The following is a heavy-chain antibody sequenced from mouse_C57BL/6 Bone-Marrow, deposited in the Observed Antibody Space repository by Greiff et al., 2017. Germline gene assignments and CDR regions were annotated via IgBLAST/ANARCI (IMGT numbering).Heavy chain of an antibody. J-gene: IGHJ3*01. CDR3: ARVGPFAY. CDR1: GYTFTDYN. CDR2: INPNNGGT. V-gene: IGHV1-18*01. Sequence: EVQLQQSGPELVKPGASVKIPCKASGYTFTDYNMEWVKQSHGKSLEWIGDINPNNGGTIYNQKFKGKATLTVDKSSSTAYMELRSLTSEDTAVYYCARVGPFAYWGQGTLVTVSA.